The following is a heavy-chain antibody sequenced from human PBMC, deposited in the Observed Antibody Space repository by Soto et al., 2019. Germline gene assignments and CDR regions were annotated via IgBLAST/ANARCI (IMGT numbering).Heavy chain of an antibody. Sequence: GESLKISCQSSGYTFSNFWIGWVRQLPGKGLEWMGIIYPGDHETRYSPSFHGKVTISADRSINAAYLQWNSLEASDTAFYFCARSPRSSPYFDYWGQGALVTVSS. CDR2: IYPGDHET. J-gene: IGHJ4*02. V-gene: IGHV5-51*01. CDR1: GYTFSNFW. D-gene: IGHD6-13*01. CDR3: ARSPRSSPYFDY.